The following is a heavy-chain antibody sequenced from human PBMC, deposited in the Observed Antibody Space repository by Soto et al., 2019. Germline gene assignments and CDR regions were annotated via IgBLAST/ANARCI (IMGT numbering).Heavy chain of an antibody. CDR2: VYYSGST. CDR3: ARQTDSYYTFDAFDI. V-gene: IGHV4-39*01. D-gene: IGHD3-22*01. CDR1: GGSISSGSYY. J-gene: IGHJ3*02. Sequence: SETLSLTCTVSGGSISSGSYYWDWIRQPPGKGLEWIGNVYYSGSTNYNPSLESRVTISVDTSKNQFSLKLSSVAAADTAVYYCARQTDSYYTFDAFDIWGQGTMVTVSS.